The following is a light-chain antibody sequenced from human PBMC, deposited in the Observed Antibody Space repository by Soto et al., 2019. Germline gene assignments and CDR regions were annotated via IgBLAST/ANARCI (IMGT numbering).Light chain of an antibody. V-gene: IGLV2-14*03. CDR3: SSYTSSITYV. CDR2: EVS. CDR1: SSDVGGYNF. J-gene: IGLJ1*01. Sequence: QSVLTQPASVSGSPGQSITISCTGTSSDVGGYNFVSWYQQHPGKAPKLMIFEVSHRPSGVSDRFSGSKSGNTASLTISGLQAEDEADYYCSSYTSSITYVFGTGTKLTV.